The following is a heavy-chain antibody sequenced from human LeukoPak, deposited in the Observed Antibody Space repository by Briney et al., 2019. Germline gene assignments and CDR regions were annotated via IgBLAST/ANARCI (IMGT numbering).Heavy chain of an antibody. CDR3: ARVFLGYYYYYGMDV. Sequence: KPSETLSLTCAVYGGSFRGYYWSWIRQPPGKGLEWIGEINHSGSTNYNPSLKSRVTISVDTSKNQFSLKLSSVTAADTAVYYCARVFLGYYYYYGMDVWGQGTTVTVSS. CDR1: GGSFRGYY. D-gene: IGHD7-27*01. V-gene: IGHV4-34*01. CDR2: INHSGST. J-gene: IGHJ6*02.